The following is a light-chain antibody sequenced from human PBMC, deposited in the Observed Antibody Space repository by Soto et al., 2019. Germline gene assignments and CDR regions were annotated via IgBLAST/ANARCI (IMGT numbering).Light chain of an antibody. J-gene: IGKJ1*01. V-gene: IGKV1-5*03. CDR3: QHYNRYSEA. CDR2: KAS. CDR1: QTISIW. Sequence: DIEMCQDTYYMSGSVGDRVTITCRASQTISIWLAWYQQKPGKAPKLLIYKASTLKSGVPSRFSGSGSGTEFTLTISSLQPDHFATYYCQHYNRYSEAFGQGTRV.